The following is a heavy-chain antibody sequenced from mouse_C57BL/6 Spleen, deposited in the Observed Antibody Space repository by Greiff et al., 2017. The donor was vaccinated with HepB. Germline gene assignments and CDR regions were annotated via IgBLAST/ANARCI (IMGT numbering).Heavy chain of an antibody. Sequence: QVQLKQSGAELVKPGASVKMSCKASGYTFTSYWITWVKQRPGQGLEWIGDIYPGSGSTNYNEKFKSKATLTVDTSSSTAYMQLSSLTSEDSAVYYCARSGYGYDQYYYAMDYWGQGTSVTVSS. CDR3: ARSGYGYDQYYYAMDY. D-gene: IGHD2-2*01. CDR2: IYPGSGST. V-gene: IGHV1-55*01. CDR1: GYTFTSYW. J-gene: IGHJ4*01.